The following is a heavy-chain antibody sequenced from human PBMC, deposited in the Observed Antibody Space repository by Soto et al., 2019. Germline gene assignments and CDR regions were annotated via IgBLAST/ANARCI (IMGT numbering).Heavy chain of an antibody. J-gene: IGHJ5*02. CDR2: IIPLSGTA. CDR1: GGTFGSYG. Sequence: ASVKVSCKASGGTFGSYGITWVRQAPGQGLEWVGGIIPLSGTANYAQKFQGRVTITAAESTRTAYMELRSLRSDDTAVYYCARKGLGGTWFGPWGQGTPVTVSS. CDR3: ARKGLGGTWFGP. D-gene: IGHD3-16*01. V-gene: IGHV1-69*13.